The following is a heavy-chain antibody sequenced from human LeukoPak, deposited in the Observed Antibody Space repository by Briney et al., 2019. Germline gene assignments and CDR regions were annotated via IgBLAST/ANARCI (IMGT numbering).Heavy chain of an antibody. D-gene: IGHD3-10*01. V-gene: IGHV4-59*01. CDR1: GGSITSYY. J-gene: IGHJ4*02. CDR3: ARIEGNSGYGWSHFDY. Sequence: PSETLSLTCTVSGGSITSYYWSWIRQPPGKGLEWIGYINYSGTTNYNPSLKSRVTISVDTSKNQFSLKVSSVIAADTAVYYCARIEGNSGYGWSHFDYWGQGRLVTVSS. CDR2: INYSGTT.